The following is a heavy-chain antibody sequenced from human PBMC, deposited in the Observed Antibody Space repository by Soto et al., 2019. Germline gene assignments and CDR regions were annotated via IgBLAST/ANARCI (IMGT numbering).Heavy chain of an antibody. V-gene: IGHV1-8*02. Sequence: GASVKVSCKASGYTFTSYGISWVRQATGQGLEWMGWMNPNSGNTGYAQKFQGRVTMTRNTSISTAYMELSSLRSEDTAVYYCATKRVDFWSGYGVWGQGTTVTVSS. CDR1: GYTFTSYG. CDR2: MNPNSGNT. CDR3: ATKRVDFWSGYGV. D-gene: IGHD3-3*01. J-gene: IGHJ6*02.